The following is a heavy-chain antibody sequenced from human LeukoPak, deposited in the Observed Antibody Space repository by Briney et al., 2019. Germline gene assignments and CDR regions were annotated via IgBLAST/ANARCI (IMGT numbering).Heavy chain of an antibody. CDR3: AREVRESSGSADFDY. CDR1: GYTFTGYY. V-gene: IGHV1-18*04. CDR2: ISAYNGNT. Sequence: EASVKVSCKASGYTFTGYYMHWVRQAPGQGLEWMGWISAYNGNTNYAQKLQGRVTMTTDTSTNTAYMELRSLRSDDTAVYYCAREVRESSGSADFDYWGQGTLVTVSS. J-gene: IGHJ4*02. D-gene: IGHD3-22*01.